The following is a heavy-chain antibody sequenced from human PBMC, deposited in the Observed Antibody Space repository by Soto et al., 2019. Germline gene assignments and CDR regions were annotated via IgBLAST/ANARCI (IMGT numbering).Heavy chain of an antibody. CDR2: IRIGGSVT. J-gene: IGHJ4*02. D-gene: IGHD2-15*01. Sequence: SGGALRVSCGASGVTLSGYSVNGVRQAPGKGLEWVSYIRIGGSVTYYADSVKGRFTISRDNSKNTLFLQMNSLRAEDTAVYYCARGPAPLPLLAYSGQGTLVPVSS. V-gene: IGHV3-48*01. CDR1: GVTLSGYS. CDR3: ARGPAPLPLLAY.